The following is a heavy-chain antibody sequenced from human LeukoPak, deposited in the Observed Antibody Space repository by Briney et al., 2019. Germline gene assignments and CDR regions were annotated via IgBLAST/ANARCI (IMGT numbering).Heavy chain of an antibody. D-gene: IGHD1-26*01. CDR1: GYTLTELS. Sequence: GASVKVSCKVSGYTLTELSMHWVRQAPGKGLEWMGGFDPEDGETIYAQKFQGRVTMTEDTSTDTAYMELSSLRSEDTAVYYCATEPAEVVVGATTPGNLDYWGQGTLVTVSS. CDR3: ATEPAEVVVGATTPGNLDY. J-gene: IGHJ4*02. CDR2: FDPEDGET. V-gene: IGHV1-24*01.